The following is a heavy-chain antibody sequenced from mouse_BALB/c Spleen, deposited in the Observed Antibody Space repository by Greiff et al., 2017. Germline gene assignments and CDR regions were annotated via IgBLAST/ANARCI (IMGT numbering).Heavy chain of an antibody. CDR1: GFTFSDYY. CDR2: ISDGGSYT. Sequence: EVQVVESGGGLVKPGGSLKLSCAASGFTFSDYYMYWVRQTPEKRLEWVATISDGGSYTYYPDSVKGRFTISRDNAKNNLYLQMSSLKSEDTAMYYCARSWSFDVWGAGTTVTVSS. CDR3: ARSWSFDV. J-gene: IGHJ1*01. V-gene: IGHV5-4*02.